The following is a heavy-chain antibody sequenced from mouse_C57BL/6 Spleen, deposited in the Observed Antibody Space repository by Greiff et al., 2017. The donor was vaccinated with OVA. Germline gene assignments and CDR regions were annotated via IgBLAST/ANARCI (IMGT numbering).Heavy chain of an antibody. CDR1: GYSFTSYY. D-gene: IGHD2-1*01. J-gene: IGHJ3*01. Sequence: VKLQESGPELVKPGASVKISCKASGYSFTSYYIHWVKQRPGQGLEWIGWIYPGSGNTKYNEKFKGKATLTADTSSSTAYMQLSSLTSEDSAVYYCARDYGNSFAYWGQGTLVTVSA. CDR2: IYPGSGNT. CDR3: ARDYGNSFAY. V-gene: IGHV1-66*01.